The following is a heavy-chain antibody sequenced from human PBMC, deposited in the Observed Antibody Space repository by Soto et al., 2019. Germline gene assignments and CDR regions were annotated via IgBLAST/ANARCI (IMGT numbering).Heavy chain of an antibody. V-gene: IGHV4-4*02. J-gene: IGHJ4*02. D-gene: IGHD6-13*01. CDR3: AFPATADFDY. CDR1: GGSISSTNW. CDR2: IYHSRTT. Sequence: QVQLQESGPGLVKPSGTLSLTCAVSGGSISSTNWWTWVRQSPGRGLEWIGEIYHSRTTNYSPSLKSRVNIAVDMSTNHLSLTLISVTAADTAVYYCAFPATADFDYWGKGILVTFSS.